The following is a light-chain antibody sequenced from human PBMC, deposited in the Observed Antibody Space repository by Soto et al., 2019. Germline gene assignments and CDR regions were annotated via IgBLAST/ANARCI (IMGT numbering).Light chain of an antibody. J-gene: IGKJ1*01. Sequence: EIVLTQSPGTLSLSPGERATLSCRASQNVGSRYFAWYQQKPGQAPRLLLYGTSNRATGITDRFSGSGSGTDLSLTISSLEPGDLVVYYCQQHGSSPRTFGQGTKVDIK. V-gene: IGKV3-20*01. CDR2: GTS. CDR3: QQHGSSPRT. CDR1: QNVGSRY.